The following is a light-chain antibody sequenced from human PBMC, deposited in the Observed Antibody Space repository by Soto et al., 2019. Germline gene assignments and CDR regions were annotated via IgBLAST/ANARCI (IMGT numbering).Light chain of an antibody. J-gene: IGLJ1*01. Sequence: QSVLTQPASVSGSPGQSITISCTGTSNDIGGYNYVSWYQQHPGKAPKLMIYDVSNRPSGVSNRFSGSKSGNTASLTISGLQAEDEADYYCSSYTSSSTVYVFGTGTRSPS. CDR2: DVS. V-gene: IGLV2-14*01. CDR3: SSYTSSSTVYV. CDR1: SNDIGGYNY.